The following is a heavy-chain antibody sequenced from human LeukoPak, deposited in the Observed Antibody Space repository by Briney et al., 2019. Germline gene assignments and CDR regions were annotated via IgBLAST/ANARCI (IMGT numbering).Heavy chain of an antibody. CDR1: GFTFSSYS. Sequence: PGGSLRLYCAASGFTFSSYSMNWVRQAPGKGLEWVGRIKSKTDGGTTDYAATVKGRFTISRDDSKNTLYLQMNSLKTEDTAVYYCTTDRSVVVVAATQAIDYWGQGTLVTVSS. V-gene: IGHV3-15*01. D-gene: IGHD2-15*01. CDR2: IKSKTDGGTT. J-gene: IGHJ4*02. CDR3: TTDRSVVVVAATQAIDY.